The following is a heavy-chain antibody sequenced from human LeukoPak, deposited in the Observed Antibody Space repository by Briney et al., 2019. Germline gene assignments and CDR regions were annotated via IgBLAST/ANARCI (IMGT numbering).Heavy chain of an antibody. Sequence: SETLSLTCSVSGGSISSTSYYWGWIRQPPGRGLEWIGSVYDSGSTYHNPSLKSRVIIYLDTPKNQFSLKLTSVTAADTAVYYCARGALASEGAFDIWGQGTMVTVSS. CDR1: GGSISSTSYY. CDR2: VYDSGST. CDR3: ARGALASEGAFDI. V-gene: IGHV4-39*01. D-gene: IGHD6-6*01. J-gene: IGHJ3*02.